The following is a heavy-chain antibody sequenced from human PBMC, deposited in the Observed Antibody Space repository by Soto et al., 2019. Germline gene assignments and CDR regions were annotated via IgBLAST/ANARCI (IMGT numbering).Heavy chain of an antibody. CDR1: GGSVSSGSYY. V-gene: IGHV4-61*01. J-gene: IGHJ4*02. CDR2: IYYSGST. D-gene: IGHD6-6*01. Sequence: SETLSLTCTVSGGSVSSGSYYWSWIRQPPGKGLEWTGYIYYSGSTNYNPSLKSRVTISVDTSKNQFSLKLSSVTAADTAVYYCARVRVPPHQYYFDYWGQGTLVTVSS. CDR3: ARVRVPPHQYYFDY.